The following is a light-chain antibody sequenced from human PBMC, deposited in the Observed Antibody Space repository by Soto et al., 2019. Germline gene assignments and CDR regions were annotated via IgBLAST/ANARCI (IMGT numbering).Light chain of an antibody. J-gene: IGKJ4*01. Sequence: DIQRTQSPSSLSSSVGDRVTITCRSSQSISRYLNWYQQRPGKAPKFLIYAASNLQIGVPSRFSGSGFGTDFTLTISSLQPEDFATYYCQQSHSTPLTFGGGTKVDIK. CDR1: QSISRY. CDR2: AAS. CDR3: QQSHSTPLT. V-gene: IGKV1-39*01.